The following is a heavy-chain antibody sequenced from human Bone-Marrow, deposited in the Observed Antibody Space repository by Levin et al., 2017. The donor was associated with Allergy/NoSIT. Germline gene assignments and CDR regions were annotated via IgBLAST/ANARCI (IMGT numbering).Heavy chain of an antibody. D-gene: IGHD6-19*01. Sequence: GGSLRLSCAASGFTFSSYAMSWVRQAPGKGLEWVSAISGSGGSTYYADSVKGRFTISRDNSKNTLYLQMNSLRAEDTAVYYCAKIPSSIAVARRPSNWYFDLWGRGTLVTVSS. V-gene: IGHV3-23*01. CDR1: GFTFSSYA. CDR3: AKIPSSIAVARRPSNWYFDL. J-gene: IGHJ2*01. CDR2: ISGSGGST.